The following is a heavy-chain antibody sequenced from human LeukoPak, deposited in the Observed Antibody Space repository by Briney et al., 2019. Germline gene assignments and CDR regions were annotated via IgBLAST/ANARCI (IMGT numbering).Heavy chain of an antibody. V-gene: IGHV3-7*01. D-gene: IGHD3-10*01. CDR2: IKQDGSEK. J-gene: IGHJ4*02. Sequence: GGSLRLSCVASGFTFSSYWMSWVRQAPGKGLEWVANIKQDGSEKYYVDSVKGRFTISRDNAKNSLYLQMNSLRAEDTAVYYCARDHFGLDYWGQGTLVTVSS. CDR3: ARDHFGLDY. CDR1: GFTFSSYW.